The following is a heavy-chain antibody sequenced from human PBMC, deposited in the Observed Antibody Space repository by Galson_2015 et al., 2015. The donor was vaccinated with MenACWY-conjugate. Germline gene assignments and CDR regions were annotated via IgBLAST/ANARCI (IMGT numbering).Heavy chain of an antibody. CDR2: IFHSGTT. J-gene: IGHJ1*01. D-gene: IGHD1-14*01. Sequence: VTLSRACTVSGGSISRDYWSWIRQPPGQGLERIGYIFHSGTTNYSPSLKSRVTISVDTSKNQFSLKLTSVSAADAAVYYCATSGDNNHIYFQTWGQGTLVTVSS. CDR3: ATSGDNNHIYFQT. V-gene: IGHV4-59*01. CDR1: GGSISRDY.